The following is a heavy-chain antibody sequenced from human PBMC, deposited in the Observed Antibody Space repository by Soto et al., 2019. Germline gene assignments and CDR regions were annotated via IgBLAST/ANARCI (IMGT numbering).Heavy chain of an antibody. CDR3: ARGWDERDNYYYYGIDV. V-gene: IGHV4-59*01. J-gene: IGHJ6*02. D-gene: IGHD1-26*01. CDR2: IYYSGST. Sequence: SETLSLTCTVSGGSISSYYWSWIRQPPGKGLEWIGYIYYSGSTNYNPSLKSRVTISVDTSKNQFSLKLSSVTAADTAVYYCARGWDERDNYYYYGIDVWGQGTTVTVSS. CDR1: GGSISSYY.